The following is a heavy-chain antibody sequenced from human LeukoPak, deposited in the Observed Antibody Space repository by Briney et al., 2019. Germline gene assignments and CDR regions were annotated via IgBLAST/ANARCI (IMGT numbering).Heavy chain of an antibody. V-gene: IGHV3-20*04. J-gene: IGHJ4*02. Sequence: GGSLRLSCAASGFTFDDFGMSWVRHVPGKGLEWVSGINWSGDSIHYADSVKGRFTISRDNAKKSVYLQMNSLRAEDTAVYYCARGSTYGSGWYTGFDYWGQGTLVTVSS. CDR2: INWSGDSI. D-gene: IGHD6-19*01. CDR3: ARGSTYGSGWYTGFDY. CDR1: GFTFDDFG.